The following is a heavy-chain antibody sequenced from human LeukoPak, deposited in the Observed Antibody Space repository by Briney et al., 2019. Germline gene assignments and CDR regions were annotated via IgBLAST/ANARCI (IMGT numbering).Heavy chain of an antibody. J-gene: IGHJ4*02. Sequence: PGGSLRLSCAASGFTFDDYAMHWVRQAPGRGLQWVSLISWDGGSTYYADSVKGRFTISRDNSKNSLYLQMNSLRAEDTALYYCAKDSSGYYWDYWGQGTLVTVSS. V-gene: IGHV3-43D*03. CDR2: ISWDGGST. CDR1: GFTFDDYA. CDR3: AKDSSGYYWDY. D-gene: IGHD3-22*01.